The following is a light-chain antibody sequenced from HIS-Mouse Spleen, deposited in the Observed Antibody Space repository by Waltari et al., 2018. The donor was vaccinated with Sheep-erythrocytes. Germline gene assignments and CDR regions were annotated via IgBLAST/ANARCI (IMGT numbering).Light chain of an antibody. V-gene: IGKV1D-13*01. Sequence: AIQLTQSPSSLSASVGDRVTITCRASQGISSALAWNQQKPGKAPKLLIYDASSLESGVPSRFSGSGSGTDFTLTINSLQPEDFATYYCQQFNNYPRTFGQGTKVEIK. CDR1: QGISSA. J-gene: IGKJ1*01. CDR3: QQFNNYPRT. CDR2: DAS.